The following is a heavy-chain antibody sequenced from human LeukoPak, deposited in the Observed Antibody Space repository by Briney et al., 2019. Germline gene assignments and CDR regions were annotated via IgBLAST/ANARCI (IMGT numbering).Heavy chain of an antibody. D-gene: IGHD6-6*01. V-gene: IGHV3-23*01. Sequence: PGGSLRLSCAASGFTFSSYALTWVRQAPGKGLEWVSSISDSGDRTHYADSVKGRFTISRVNSQNTLFLQISNLRTEDTAVYYCANSSLAWGQGTLVTVSS. CDR3: ANSSLA. CDR1: GFTFSSYA. J-gene: IGHJ4*02. CDR2: ISDSGDRT.